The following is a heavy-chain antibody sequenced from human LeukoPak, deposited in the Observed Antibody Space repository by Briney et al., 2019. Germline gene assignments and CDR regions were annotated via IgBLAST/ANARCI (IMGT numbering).Heavy chain of an antibody. J-gene: IGHJ4*02. CDR3: ARDPAADDY. V-gene: IGHV3-21*01. D-gene: IGHD6-13*01. Sequence: GGSLRFSCVASGFTFSSYTMNWVRQAPGEGLEWVSSITSGSYIYYAESVKGRFTISRDDAKNSLYLQMNSLRAEDTAVYYCARDPAADDYWGQGTLVTVSS. CDR1: GFTFSSYT. CDR2: ITSGSYI.